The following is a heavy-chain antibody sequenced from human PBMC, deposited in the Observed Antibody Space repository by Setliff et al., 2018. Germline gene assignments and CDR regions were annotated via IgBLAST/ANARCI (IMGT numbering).Heavy chain of an antibody. CDR1: GYTFTSYY. CDR2: INPDSGGT. J-gene: IGHJ4*02. V-gene: IGHV1-2*06. Sequence: ASVKVSCKASGYTFTSYYIHWVRQAPGQGLEWMGRINPDSGGTNYAQKFQGRVTMTRDTSITAAYMELSRLRSDDSAVYYCARGRDFWSGYLVYWGQGTLVTVSS. CDR3: ARGRDFWSGYLVY. D-gene: IGHD3-3*01.